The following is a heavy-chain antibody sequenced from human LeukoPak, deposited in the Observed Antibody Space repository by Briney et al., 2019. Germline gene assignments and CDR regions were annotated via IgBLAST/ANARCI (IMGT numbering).Heavy chain of an antibody. J-gene: IGHJ4*02. CDR3: AKDLNPGWLLSHYFDY. V-gene: IGHV3-23*01. CDR2: ISGSGGST. CDR1: GFTFSSYA. D-gene: IGHD3-3*01. Sequence: GGSLRPSCAASGFTFSSYAMSWVRQAPGKGLEWVSAISGSGGSTYYADSVKGRFTISRDNSKNTLYLQMNSLRAEDTAVYYCAKDLNPGWLLSHYFDYWGQGTLVTVSS.